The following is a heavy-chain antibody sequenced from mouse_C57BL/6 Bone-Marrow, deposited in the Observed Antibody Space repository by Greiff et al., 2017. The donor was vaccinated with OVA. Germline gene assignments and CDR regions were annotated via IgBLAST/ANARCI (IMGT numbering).Heavy chain of an antibody. D-gene: IGHD2-4*01. V-gene: IGHV5-4*01. CDR1: GFTFSSYA. J-gene: IGHJ2*01. CDR2: ISDGGSYT. CDR3: ARDGLRRFDY. Sequence: EVQLVESGGGLVKPGGSLKLSCAASGFTFSSYAMSWVRQTPEKRLEWVATISDGGSYTYYPDNVKGRFTISRDNDKNNLYLQMSHLKSEDTTMYYCARDGLRRFDYWGQGTPLTVSS.